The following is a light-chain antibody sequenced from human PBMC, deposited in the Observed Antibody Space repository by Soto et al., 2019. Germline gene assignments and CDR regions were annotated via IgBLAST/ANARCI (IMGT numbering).Light chain of an antibody. V-gene: IGLV7-43*01. J-gene: IGLJ2*01. CDR3: LLYYGGAVV. CDR1: TGTVTSGQY. Sequence: QTVVTQEPSLTVSPGGTVTLTCASSTGTVTSGQYPNWLQQKPGQAPRALIYSTDTRHSLTPARFSGSLLGGKAALTLSGVQPEDEADYYCLLYYGGAVVFGGGTKLTVL. CDR2: STD.